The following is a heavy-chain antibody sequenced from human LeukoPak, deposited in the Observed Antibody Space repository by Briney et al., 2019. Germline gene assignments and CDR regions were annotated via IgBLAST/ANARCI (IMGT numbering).Heavy chain of an antibody. D-gene: IGHD1-26*01. V-gene: IGHV1-2*02. J-gene: IGHJ5*02. CDR1: GYTFTGYY. Sequence: ASVKVSCKASGYTFTGYYMHWVRQAPGQGLEWMGWINPNSGGTNYAQKFQGRVTMTRDTSISTAYMELSRLRSDDTAVYYCARGRLVGATKEDWFDPWGQGTLVTVSS. CDR3: ARGRLVGATKEDWFDP. CDR2: INPNSGGT.